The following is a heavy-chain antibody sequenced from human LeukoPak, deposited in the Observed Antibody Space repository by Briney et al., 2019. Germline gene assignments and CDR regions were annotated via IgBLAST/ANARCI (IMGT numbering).Heavy chain of an antibody. CDR3: AREYSSSWYFNWFDP. D-gene: IGHD6-13*01. V-gene: IGHV4-34*01. J-gene: IGHJ5*02. CDR2: INHSGST. CDR1: GGSFSGYY. Sequence: SETLSLTCAVYGGSFSGYYWSWIRQPPGKGLEWIGEINHSGSTNYNPSLKSRVTISVDTSKNQFSLKLSSVTAADTAVYYCAREYSSSWYFNWFDPWGQGTLVTVSS.